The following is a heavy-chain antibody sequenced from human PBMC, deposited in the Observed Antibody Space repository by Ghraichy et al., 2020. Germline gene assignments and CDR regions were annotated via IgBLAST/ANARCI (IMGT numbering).Heavy chain of an antibody. J-gene: IGHJ4*02. CDR3: AREGAGYSYEGTFDY. D-gene: IGHD5-18*01. CDR1: GFTFSDYY. Sequence: GGTLRLSCAASGFTFSDYYMSWIRQAPGKGLEWVSYISSSGSTIYYADSVKGRFTISRDNAKNLLYLQMNSLRAEDTAVYYCAREGAGYSYEGTFDYWGQGTLVTVSS. V-gene: IGHV3-11*01. CDR2: ISSSGSTI.